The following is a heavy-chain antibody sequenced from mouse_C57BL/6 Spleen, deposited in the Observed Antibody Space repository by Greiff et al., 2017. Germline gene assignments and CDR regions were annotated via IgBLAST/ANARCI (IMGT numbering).Heavy chain of an antibody. D-gene: IGHD2-5*01. V-gene: IGHV1-50*01. CDR1: GYTFTSYW. CDR3: ARENYSNHWYFDV. J-gene: IGHJ1*03. CDR2: IDPSDSYT. Sequence: QVQLQQPGAELVKPGASVKLSCKASGYTFTSYWMQWVKQRPGQGLEWIGEIDPSDSYTNYNQKFKGKATLTVDTSSSTAYMQLSSLTSEDSAVYYCARENYSNHWYFDVWGTGTTVTVSS.